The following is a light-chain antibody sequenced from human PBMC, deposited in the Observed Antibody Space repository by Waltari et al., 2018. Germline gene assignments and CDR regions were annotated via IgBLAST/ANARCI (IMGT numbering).Light chain of an antibody. CDR2: RNN. CDR3: AAWDDSLSGVV. J-gene: IGLJ2*01. Sequence: QSVLTQPPSASGTPGQRVTIPCSGSSSHIGSNYVYWYQPLPGTAPKLLIYRNNQRPSGVPDRFSGSKSGTSASLAISGLRSEDEADYYCAAWDDSLSGVVFGGGTKLTVL. CDR1: SSHIGSNY. V-gene: IGLV1-47*01.